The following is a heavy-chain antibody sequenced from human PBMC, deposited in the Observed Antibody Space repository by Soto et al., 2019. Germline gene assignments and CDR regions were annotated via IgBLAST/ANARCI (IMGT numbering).Heavy chain of an antibody. CDR2: IYYSGST. V-gene: IGHV4-59*01. J-gene: IGHJ6*03. CDR1: GGSISSYY. Sequence: QVQLQESGPGLVKPSETLSLTCTVSGGSISSYYWSWIRLPPGKGLEWIGYIYYSGSTNYNPSLKSRVTISVDTSKNQFSLKLSSVTAADTAVYYCARRGGSGSYSYYYYYYMDVWGKGTTVTVSS. CDR3: ARRGGSGSYSYYYYYYMDV. D-gene: IGHD3-10*01.